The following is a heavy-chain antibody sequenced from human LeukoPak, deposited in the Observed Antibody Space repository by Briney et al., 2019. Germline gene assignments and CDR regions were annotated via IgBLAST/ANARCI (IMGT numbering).Heavy chain of an antibody. CDR3: ARDGRQAAAGPVFDY. V-gene: IGHV3-33*01. D-gene: IGHD6-13*01. Sequence: PGRSLRLSCAASGFTFSSYGMHWVRPAPGKGLEWVAVIWYDGSNKYYADSVKGRFTISRDNSKNTLYLQMNSLRAEDTTVYYCARDGRQAAAGPVFDYWGQGTLVTVSS. J-gene: IGHJ4*02. CDR1: GFTFSSYG. CDR2: IWYDGSNK.